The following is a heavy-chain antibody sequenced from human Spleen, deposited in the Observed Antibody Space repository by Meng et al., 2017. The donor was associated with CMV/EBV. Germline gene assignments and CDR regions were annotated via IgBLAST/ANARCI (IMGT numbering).Heavy chain of an antibody. CDR2: IYSGGDT. Sequence: GESLKISCAASGFTVSSNYMSWVRQAPGKGLEWVSVIYSGGDTYYADSVKGRFTISRDNSRNMVFLQMNSLRAEDTAVYYCAREGTSSSFAYDFWGQGTMVTVSS. J-gene: IGHJ3*01. D-gene: IGHD6-13*01. CDR1: GFTVSSNY. CDR3: AREGTSSSFAYDF. V-gene: IGHV3-66*02.